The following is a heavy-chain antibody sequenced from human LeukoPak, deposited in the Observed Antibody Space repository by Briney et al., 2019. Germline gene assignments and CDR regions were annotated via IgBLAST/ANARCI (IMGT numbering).Heavy chain of an antibody. Sequence: ASVKVSCKASGGTFSSYAISWVRQAPGQGLEWMGRIIPILGIANYAQTFQGRVTITADKSTSTANIELSSLRSEDTAVYYCARVDYYGSGSYSHWGQGTLVTVSS. J-gene: IGHJ4*02. V-gene: IGHV1-69*04. CDR1: GGTFSSYA. CDR3: ARVDYYGSGSYSH. D-gene: IGHD3-10*01. CDR2: IIPILGIA.